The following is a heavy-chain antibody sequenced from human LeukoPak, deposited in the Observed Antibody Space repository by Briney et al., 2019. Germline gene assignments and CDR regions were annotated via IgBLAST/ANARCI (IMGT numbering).Heavy chain of an antibody. V-gene: IGHV4-38-2*02. CDR1: GYSISSGYY. CDR2: IYYSGST. D-gene: IGHD5-12*01. J-gene: IGHJ6*03. CDR3: ARHVESGYDFYYYYYMDV. Sequence: SETLSLTCTVSGYSISSGYYWGWIRQPPGKGLEWIGSIYYSGSTYYNPSLKSRVTISVDTSKNQFSLKLSSVTAADTAVYYCARHVESGYDFYYYYYMDVWGKGTTVTISS.